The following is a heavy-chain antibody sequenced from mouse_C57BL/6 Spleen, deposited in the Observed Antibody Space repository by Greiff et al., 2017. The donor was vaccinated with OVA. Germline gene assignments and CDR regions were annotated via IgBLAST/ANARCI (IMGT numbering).Heavy chain of an antibody. CDR2: IYPGNSDT. CDR1: GYTFTSYW. Sequence: VQLKQSGTVLARPGASVKMSCKTSGYTFTSYWMHWVNQRPGQGLEWIGAIYPGNSDTSYNQKFKGKAKLTAVTSASTAYMELSSLTNEDSAVYYCTREGYYSNPWFAYWGQGTLVTVSA. CDR3: TREGYYSNPWFAY. J-gene: IGHJ3*01. D-gene: IGHD2-5*01. V-gene: IGHV1-5*01.